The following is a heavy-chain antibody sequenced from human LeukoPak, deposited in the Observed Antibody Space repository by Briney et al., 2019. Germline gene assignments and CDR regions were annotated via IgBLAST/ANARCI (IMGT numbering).Heavy chain of an antibody. CDR3: ARVVTAAWDWFDP. D-gene: IGHD2-2*01. CDR1: GFTFSSYW. V-gene: IGHV3-7*01. Sequence: AGGSLRLSCAASGFTFSSYWMSWVRQAPGKGLEWVANIKQDGSEKYYVDSVKGRFTISRDNAKNSLYLQMNSLRADDTAVYYCARVVTAAWDWFDPWGQGTLVTVSS. J-gene: IGHJ5*02. CDR2: IKQDGSEK.